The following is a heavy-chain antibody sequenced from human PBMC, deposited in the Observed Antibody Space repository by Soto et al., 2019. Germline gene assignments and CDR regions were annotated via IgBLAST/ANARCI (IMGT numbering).Heavy chain of an antibody. D-gene: IGHD2-15*01. V-gene: IGHV4-31*01. Sequence: QVQLQESGPGLVKPSQTLSLTCTVSGGSISSGGYYWSWIRQHPGKGLEWIGYIYYSGSTYYNPSLKSPVTISVDTSKNQFSLKLSSVTAADTAVYYCARGRGISSPWFDPWGQGTLVTVSS. J-gene: IGHJ5*02. CDR3: ARGRGISSPWFDP. CDR2: IYYSGST. CDR1: GGSISSGGYY.